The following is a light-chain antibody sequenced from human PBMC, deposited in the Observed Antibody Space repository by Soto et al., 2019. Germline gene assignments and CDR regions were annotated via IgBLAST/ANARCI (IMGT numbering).Light chain of an antibody. CDR1: QSVSSY. CDR3: QQRSNWHTIT. J-gene: IGKJ5*01. V-gene: IGKV3-11*01. CDR2: DAS. Sequence: EIVLTQSPGTLSLSPGEIATLSCRASQSVSSYLAWYQQKPGQAPRLLIYDASNRATGIPARFSGSGSGTDFTLTISSLETEDFAVYYCQQRSNWHTITFGHGTRLEIK.